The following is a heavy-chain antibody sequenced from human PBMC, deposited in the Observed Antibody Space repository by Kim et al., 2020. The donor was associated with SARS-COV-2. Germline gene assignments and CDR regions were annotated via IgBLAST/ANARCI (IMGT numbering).Heavy chain of an antibody. Sequence: LSLTCAASGFTFSDYYMSWIRQTPGKGLEWVSYISTSGSSINYADSVKGRFTISRDNAKNSLYLQMNSLRAEDTAVYYCARAKRGALGYCGGDCYSGPEYFQHWGQGTLVTVSS. D-gene: IGHD2-21*02. CDR2: ISTSGSSI. V-gene: IGHV3-11*01. CDR1: GFTFSDYY. J-gene: IGHJ1*01. CDR3: ARAKRGALGYCGGDCYSGPEYFQH.